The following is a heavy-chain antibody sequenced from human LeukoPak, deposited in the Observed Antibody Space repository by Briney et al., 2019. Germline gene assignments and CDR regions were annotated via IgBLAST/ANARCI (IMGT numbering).Heavy chain of an antibody. D-gene: IGHD6-13*01. CDR1: GDTLTGYY. J-gene: IGHJ4*02. CDR3: ARDKEGVAAVL. Sequence: ASVKVSCKASGDTLTGYYMHWVRQAPGQGLEWMGRINPNSGGTNYAQKFQGGVTMTRDTSISTAYMELSRLRSDGTAVYYCARDKEGVAAVLWGQGTLVTVSS. CDR2: INPNSGGT. V-gene: IGHV1-2*06.